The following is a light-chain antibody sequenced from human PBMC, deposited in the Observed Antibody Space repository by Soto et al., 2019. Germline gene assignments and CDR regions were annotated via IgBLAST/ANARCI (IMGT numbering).Light chain of an antibody. V-gene: IGLV1-40*01. CDR2: GDT. J-gene: IGLJ2*01. CDR1: SSNIGAGYH. Sequence: QAVVTQPPSVSGAPGKRVTISCTGSSSNIGAGYHVHWYQHLPGTAPKLLIYGDTNRPSGVPDRFSVSKSGTSASLAITGLQAEDEADYYCQSYDSGLKVFGGGTKLTVL. CDR3: QSYDSGLKV.